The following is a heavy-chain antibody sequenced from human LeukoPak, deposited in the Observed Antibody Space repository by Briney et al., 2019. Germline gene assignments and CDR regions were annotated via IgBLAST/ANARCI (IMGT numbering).Heavy chain of an antibody. CDR2: INASGGNT. D-gene: IGHD6-19*01. CDR3: AKPISGGLAVSADWFDP. Sequence: GGSLRLSCAASGFAFNFYARTWVRQAPGKRLQWVSTINASGGNTYYAESVRGRFTISRDNSKDTLYLQLNSLTAEDTAIYYCAKPISGGLAVSADWFDPWGQGTLVAVSS. J-gene: IGHJ5*02. CDR1: GFAFNFYA. V-gene: IGHV3-23*01.